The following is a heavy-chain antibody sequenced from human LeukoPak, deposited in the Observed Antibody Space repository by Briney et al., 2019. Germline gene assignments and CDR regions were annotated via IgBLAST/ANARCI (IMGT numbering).Heavy chain of an antibody. J-gene: IGHJ4*02. V-gene: IGHV3-74*01. CDR1: GFTFSSYW. D-gene: IGHD3-10*01. CDR3: VRDSYGVDY. Sequence: TGGSLRLSCAAYGFTFSSYWMQWVRQAPGMGLVWVSHINSDASSATYADSVKGRFTISRDTAKNTLYLQMNSLRAEDTAVYYCVRDSYGVDYWGQGTLVTVSS. CDR2: INSDASSA.